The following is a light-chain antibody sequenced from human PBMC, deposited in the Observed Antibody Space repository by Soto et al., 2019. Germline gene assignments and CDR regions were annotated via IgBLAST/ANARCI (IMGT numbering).Light chain of an antibody. CDR1: QSVSTS. V-gene: IGKV3-11*01. CDR2: DAS. Sequence: EILFTQSPATLSLSPGERATLPCRASQSVSTSLAWYQQKPGQAPRLLIYDASKRATGISARFSGSGSGTDFTLTISSLEPEDFAVYYCQQRSNWPLLSFGGGTKVDIK. J-gene: IGKJ4*01. CDR3: QQRSNWPLLS.